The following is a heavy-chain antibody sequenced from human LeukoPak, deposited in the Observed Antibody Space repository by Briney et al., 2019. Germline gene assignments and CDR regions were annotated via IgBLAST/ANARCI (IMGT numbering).Heavy chain of an antibody. CDR2: IHPGDSDT. Sequence: GESLQISCKSSGYRLTSYWIGWVRQMPGKGLEWMGLIHPGDSDTRYSPSFEGQVTISVDKAISTAYLQWSSLEASDTAMYYCARVVVVTSIYWYFELWGRGTLVTVSS. CDR1: GYRLTSYW. D-gene: IGHD2-21*02. CDR3: ARVVVVTSIYWYFEL. J-gene: IGHJ2*01. V-gene: IGHV5-51*01.